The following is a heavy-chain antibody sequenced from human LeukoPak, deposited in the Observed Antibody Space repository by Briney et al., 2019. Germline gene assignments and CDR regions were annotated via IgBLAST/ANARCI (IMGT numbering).Heavy chain of an antibody. V-gene: IGHV4-4*07. Sequence: SETLSLTCTVSGGSISSYYWSWIRQPAGKGLEWIGRIYTSGSTNYNPSLKSRVTMSVDTSKNQSSLKLSSVTAADTAVYYCARELAVSPVSYYYYMDVWGKGTTVTISS. D-gene: IGHD5/OR15-5a*01. CDR1: GGSISSYY. CDR2: IYTSGST. CDR3: ARELAVSPVSYYYYMDV. J-gene: IGHJ6*03.